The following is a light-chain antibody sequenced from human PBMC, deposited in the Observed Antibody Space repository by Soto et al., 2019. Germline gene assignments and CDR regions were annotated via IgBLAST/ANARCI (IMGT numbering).Light chain of an antibody. CDR1: SANIGATYD. J-gene: IGLJ1*01. Sequence: QSVLTQPPSVSGAPGQRVTISCTGSSANIGATYDVQWYQQLPGTAPKLLIYGNSNRPSGVPDRFSGSKSGTSASLAITGLQADGAADYYCQSYDSSLSAHYVFGTGTKLTVL. CDR2: GNS. CDR3: QSYDSSLSAHYV. V-gene: IGLV1-40*01.